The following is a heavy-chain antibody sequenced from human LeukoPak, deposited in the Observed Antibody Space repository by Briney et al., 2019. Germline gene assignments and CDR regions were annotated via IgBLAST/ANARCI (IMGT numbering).Heavy chain of an antibody. CDR1: GFTFSSYA. V-gene: IGHV3-23*01. CDR2: ISGSGGST. J-gene: IGHJ4*02. Sequence: PGGSLRLSCAASGFTFSSYAMSWVRQAQGKGLEWVSAISGSGGSTYYADSVKGRFTISRDNSKNTLYLQMNSLRAEDTAVYYCAKCRVTGYSSSWYYFDYWGQGTLVTVSS. D-gene: IGHD6-13*01. CDR3: AKCRVTGYSSSWYYFDY.